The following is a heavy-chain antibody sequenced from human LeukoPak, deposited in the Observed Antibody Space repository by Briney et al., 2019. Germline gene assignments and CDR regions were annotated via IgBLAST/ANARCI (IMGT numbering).Heavy chain of an antibody. CDR3: ARSPYSESYYGDAFDV. D-gene: IGHD1-26*01. J-gene: IGHJ3*01. CDR2: ISSSGTYI. Sequence: PGGSLRLSCADSGFTFSSYSMNWVRQAPGQGLEWVSSISSSGTYIYYADSVKGRFTISRDNAKNSLYLQMNSLRVEDTALYYCARSPYSESYYGDAFDVWGQGTMVTVSS. CDR1: GFTFSSYS. V-gene: IGHV3-21*06.